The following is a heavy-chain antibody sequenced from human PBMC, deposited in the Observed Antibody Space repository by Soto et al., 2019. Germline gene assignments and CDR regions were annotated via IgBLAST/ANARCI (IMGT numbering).Heavy chain of an antibody. V-gene: IGHV4-31*03. CDR3: AIGYGYSYYYMDV. CDR1: GDSLNSGSFY. Sequence: QVQLQESGPGLVKPSQTLSLTCTVSGDSLNSGSFYWTWIRHHPEKGLEWIGFISYTGSTDQSPYIKSRVSISVDTCKIQSSLTLTSVTAADTAVYSCAIGYGYSYYYMDVWGKGTTVTVSS. D-gene: IGHD1-20*01. CDR2: ISYTGST. J-gene: IGHJ6*03.